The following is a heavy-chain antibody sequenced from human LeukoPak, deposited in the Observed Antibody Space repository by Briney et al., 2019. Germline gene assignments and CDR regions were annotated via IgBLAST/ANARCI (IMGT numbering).Heavy chain of an antibody. CDR1: GFSLSTYT. Sequence: GGSLRLSCAASGFSLSTYTMKWVRQAPGKGLEWVSSISSSGSNTYYADSVKGRFTISRDNAKNSLHLQMNSLRAVDTAVYYCARVPPHYWGQGTLVTVSS. J-gene: IGHJ4*02. CDR3: ARVPPHY. CDR2: ISSSGSNT. V-gene: IGHV3-21*01.